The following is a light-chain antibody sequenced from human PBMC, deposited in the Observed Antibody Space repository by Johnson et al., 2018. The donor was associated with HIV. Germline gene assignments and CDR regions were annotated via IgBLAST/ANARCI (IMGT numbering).Light chain of an antibody. J-gene: IGLJ1*01. CDR2: EKN. Sequence: QSVLTQPPSVSAAPGQKVTISCSGSSSNIGNNYVSWYQQLPGTAPKLLIYEKNKRPSGIPDRFSASKSGTSATLALTGLQTGDEADYYCGTWDSNLSDHYVFGTGTKVTVL. V-gene: IGLV1-51*02. CDR1: SSNIGNNY. CDR3: GTWDSNLSDHYV.